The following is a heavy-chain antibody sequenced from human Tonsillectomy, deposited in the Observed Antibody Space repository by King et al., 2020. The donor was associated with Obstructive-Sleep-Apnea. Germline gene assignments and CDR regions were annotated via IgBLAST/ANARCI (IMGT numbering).Heavy chain of an antibody. D-gene: IGHD6-19*01. CDR2: ISISSSTI. J-gene: IGHJ4*02. V-gene: IGHV3-48*01. CDR1: GFTFSSYS. Sequence: VQLVESGGGLVQPGGSLRLSCAASGFTFSSYSMNWVRQAPGKGLEWVSYISISSSTIYYADSVKGRFTISRDNAKNSLYLQMNSLRAEDTAVYYCARDAPYSSGWYESDYWGQGTLVTVSS. CDR3: ARDAPYSSGWYESDY.